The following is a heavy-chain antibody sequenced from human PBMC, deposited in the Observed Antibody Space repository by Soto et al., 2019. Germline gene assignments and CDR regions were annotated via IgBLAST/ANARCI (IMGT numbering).Heavy chain of an antibody. J-gene: IGHJ4*02. V-gene: IGHV3-23*01. Sequence: PGGSLRLSCAASAFTFSNYAMNRVRHPPGKGLEWVSSLSGTGSSTYYADSVKGRFTISRDNSKNSLYLQMNSLRAEDTDVYYSAKDRTIFGVVTFDYWGQGTRVTVCS. CDR1: AFTFSNYA. CDR3: AKDRTIFGVVTFDY. CDR2: LSGTGSST. D-gene: IGHD3-3*01.